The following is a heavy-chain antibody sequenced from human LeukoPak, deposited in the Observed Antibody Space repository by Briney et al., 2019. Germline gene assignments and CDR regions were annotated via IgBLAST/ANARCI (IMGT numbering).Heavy chain of an antibody. D-gene: IGHD6-19*01. Sequence: SETLSLTCTVSGASISSGSYYWSWLRQPAWKGLEWIGRIYTSGSTNYNPSVKSRVTISVDTSKNQFSLTLSSVTAADTAVYYGATGGGRSGWYSSAEYYYYMDVWGKGSTVTISS. CDR3: ATGGGRSGWYSSAEYYYYMDV. CDR1: GASISSGSYY. V-gene: IGHV4-61*02. CDR2: IYTSGST. J-gene: IGHJ6*03.